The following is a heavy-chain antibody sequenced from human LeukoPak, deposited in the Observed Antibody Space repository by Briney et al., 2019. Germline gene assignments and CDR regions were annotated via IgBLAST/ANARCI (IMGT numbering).Heavy chain of an antibody. CDR2: IRTSTSNN. V-gene: IGHV3-21*01. CDR3: AREGGWYAGFDY. J-gene: IGHJ4*02. Sequence: GGSLRLSCAASGFTFSAHTMNWVRQAPGKDLEWVASIRTSTSNNIFNADSVKGRFTISRDNAKNSLFLQMNSPRAEDTAVYYCAREGGWYAGFDYWGQGTLVTVSS. CDR1: GFTFSAHT. D-gene: IGHD6-19*01.